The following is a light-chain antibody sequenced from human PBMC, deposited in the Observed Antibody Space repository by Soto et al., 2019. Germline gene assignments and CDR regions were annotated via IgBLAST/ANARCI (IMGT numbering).Light chain of an antibody. CDR1: SSDVGGYNY. CDR3: SSYTSSSTLGVV. Sequence: QSVLTQPASMSGSPGQSITISCTGTSSDVGGYNYVSWYQQHPGKAPKFMIYDVSNRPSGVSNRFSGSKSGNTASLTISGLQAEDEADYYCSSYTSSSTLGVVFGGGTQLTVL. CDR2: DVS. V-gene: IGLV2-14*01. J-gene: IGLJ2*01.